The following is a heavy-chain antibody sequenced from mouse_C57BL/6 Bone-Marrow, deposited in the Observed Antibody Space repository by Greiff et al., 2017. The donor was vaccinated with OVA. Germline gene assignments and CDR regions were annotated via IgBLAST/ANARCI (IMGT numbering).Heavy chain of an antibody. CDR1: GYTFTSYG. CDR2: IYPRSGNT. D-gene: IGHD2-4*01. V-gene: IGHV1-81*01. CDR3: AREGGLRRGRGYYFDY. Sequence: QVQLQQSGAELARPGASVKLSCKASGYTFTSYGISWVKQRTGQGLEWIGEIYPRSGNTYYNEKFKGKATLTADKSYSTAYMELRSLTSEDSAVYFCAREGGLRRGRGYYFDYWGQGTTLTVSS. J-gene: IGHJ2*01.